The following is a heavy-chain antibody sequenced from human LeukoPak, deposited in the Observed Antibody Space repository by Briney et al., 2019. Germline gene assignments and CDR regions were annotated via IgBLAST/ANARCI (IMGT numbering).Heavy chain of an antibody. CDR2: TDHSGTT. V-gene: IGHV4-34*01. D-gene: IGHD1-14*01. CDR1: GGSFSGYF. J-gene: IGHJ4*02. CDR3: ARAYKASPLHNAIDS. Sequence: SETLSHTCAVYGGSFSGYFWSWIRQTPGKGLEWIGETDHSGTTNYNPSPKSRVIISPDTSKSQFSLKVNSVTAADTAVYYCARAYKASPLHNAIDSWGQGTRVTVSS.